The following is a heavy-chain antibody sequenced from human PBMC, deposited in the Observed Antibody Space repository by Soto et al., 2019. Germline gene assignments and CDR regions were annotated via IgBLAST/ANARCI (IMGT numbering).Heavy chain of an antibody. V-gene: IGHV1-18*01. D-gene: IGHD2-2*01. Sequence: ASVKVSCKASGYSFTSYAISWVRQAPGQGLEWMGWISAYNGNTNYAQKFQGRVTMTTDTSTSTAYMEVRSLRSDDTAVYYCAREDRDRETGLVPAAIDGMDVWGQGTTVTVSS. J-gene: IGHJ6*02. CDR3: AREDRDRETGLVPAAIDGMDV. CDR2: ISAYNGNT. CDR1: GYSFTSYA.